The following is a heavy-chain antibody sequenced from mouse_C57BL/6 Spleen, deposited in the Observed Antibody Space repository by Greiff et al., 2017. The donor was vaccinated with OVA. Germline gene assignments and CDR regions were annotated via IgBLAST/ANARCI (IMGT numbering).Heavy chain of an antibody. CDR1: GFSLSTFGMG. Sequence: QVTLKESGPGILQPSQTLSLTCYFSGFSLSTFGMGVGWISQASGKGLEWLVHIWWDDDKYYNPALKSLLTISKDTSKNQVFLKIANVDTADTATYYCARIDGYPGYFDVWGTGTTVTVSS. CDR3: ARIDGYPGYFDV. D-gene: IGHD2-2*01. V-gene: IGHV8-8*01. J-gene: IGHJ1*03. CDR2: IWWDDDK.